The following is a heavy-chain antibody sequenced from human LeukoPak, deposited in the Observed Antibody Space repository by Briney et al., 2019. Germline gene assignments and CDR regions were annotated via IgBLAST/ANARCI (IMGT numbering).Heavy chain of an antibody. Sequence: PGGSLRLSCAASGFTFSSYGMHWVRQAPGKGLEWVAVISYDGSNKYYADSVKGRFTISRDNSKNTLYLQMNSLRAEDTAVYYCAKERLYDILTGYYPDYWGQGTLVTVSS. CDR1: GFTFSSYG. D-gene: IGHD3-9*01. CDR2: ISYDGSNK. V-gene: IGHV3-30*18. CDR3: AKERLYDILTGYYPDY. J-gene: IGHJ4*02.